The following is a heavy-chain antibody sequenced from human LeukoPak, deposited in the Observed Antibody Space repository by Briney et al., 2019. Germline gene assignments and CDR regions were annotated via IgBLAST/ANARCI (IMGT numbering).Heavy chain of an antibody. CDR1: GYSFTNYW. CDR2: IYPGNSDT. CDR3: ARHNMILGLGAVELDY. J-gene: IGHJ4*02. D-gene: IGHD3-22*01. Sequence: GESLKISCKGSGYSFTNYWIGWVRQMPGKGLEWMAIIYPGNSDTRYSPSFQGQVTISADKSISTAYLQWRSLKASDTAMYYCARHNMILGLGAVELDYWGQGTLVTVSS. V-gene: IGHV5-51*01.